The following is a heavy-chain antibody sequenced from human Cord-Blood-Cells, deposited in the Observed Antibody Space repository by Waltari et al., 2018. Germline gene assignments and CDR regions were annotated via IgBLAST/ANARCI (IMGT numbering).Heavy chain of an antibody. Sequence: EVQLVESGGVVVQPGGSLRLSCAASGFTFDDYTMPWVRQAPGKGMEWVSLISWDGGSTYYADSVKGRFTISRDNSKNSLYLQMNSLRTEDTALYYCAKDQTGAFDIWGQGTMVTVSS. J-gene: IGHJ3*02. CDR2: ISWDGGST. CDR3: AKDQTGAFDI. V-gene: IGHV3-43*01. CDR1: GFTFDDYT.